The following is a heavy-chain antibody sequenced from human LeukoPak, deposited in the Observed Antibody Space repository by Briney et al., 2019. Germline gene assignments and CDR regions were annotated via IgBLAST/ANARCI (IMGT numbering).Heavy chain of an antibody. CDR1: GGSISISSSY. V-gene: IGHV4-39*07. J-gene: IGHJ3*02. Sequence: SETLSLTCTVSGGSISISSSYWGWIRQPPGKGLEWVGSVHYSGNTFYNPSLKSRFTISLDTSKNHFSLKVHSVTAADTAVYYCAREDDTIADNTFDIWGQGTVVTVSS. CDR2: VHYSGNT. D-gene: IGHD6-13*01. CDR3: AREDDTIADNTFDI.